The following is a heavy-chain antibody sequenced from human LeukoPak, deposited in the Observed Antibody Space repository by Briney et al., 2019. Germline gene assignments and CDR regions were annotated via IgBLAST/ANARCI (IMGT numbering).Heavy chain of an antibody. CDR3: VRGAAATLFDY. Sequence: GGSLRLSCAASGFTFSDYNMRWIRQAPGKGLEWVSSISRSGSTKYYADSVEGRFTISRDNAKNSLFLQMSSLKAEDTAVYYCVRGAAATLFDYWGQGTLVTVSS. V-gene: IGHV3-11*04. J-gene: IGHJ4*02. CDR2: ISRSGSTK. CDR1: GFTFSDYN. D-gene: IGHD1-26*01.